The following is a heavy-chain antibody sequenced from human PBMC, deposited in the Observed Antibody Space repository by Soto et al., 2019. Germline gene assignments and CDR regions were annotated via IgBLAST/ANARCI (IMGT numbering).Heavy chain of an antibody. D-gene: IGHD6-6*01. CDR1: GFTFSSYA. V-gene: IGHV3-23*01. CDR2: ISGSGGST. J-gene: IGHJ4*02. CDR3: ANEYSSSSDVSTNFDY. Sequence: GGSLRLSCAASGFTFSSYAMSWVRQAPGKGLEWVSAISGSGGSTYYADSVKGRFTISRDNSKNTLYLQMDSLRAEDTAVYYCANEYSSSSDVSTNFDYWGQGTLVTVSS.